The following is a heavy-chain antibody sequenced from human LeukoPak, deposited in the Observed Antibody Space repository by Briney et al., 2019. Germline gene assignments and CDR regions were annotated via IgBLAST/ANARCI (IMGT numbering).Heavy chain of an antibody. CDR2: IRSAGYGETA. D-gene: IGHD4-23*01. CDR3: SRTVTRFAVLFDY. V-gene: IGHV3-49*04. Sequence: QPGRSLRLSCKTSGFTFGDYVMGWVRQAPGKGLEWVGIIRSAGYGETAEYAASVKERFTISRDDSKSIAYLQMNSLKSEDTAVYYCSRTVTRFAVLFDYWGQGTLVTVSS. J-gene: IGHJ4*02. CDR1: GFTFGDYV.